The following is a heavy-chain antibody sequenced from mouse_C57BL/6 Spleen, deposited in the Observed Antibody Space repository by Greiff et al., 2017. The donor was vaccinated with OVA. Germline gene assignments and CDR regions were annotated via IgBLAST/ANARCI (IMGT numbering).Heavy chain of an antibody. CDR2: IDPETGGT. J-gene: IGHJ4*01. D-gene: IGHD1-1*01. V-gene: IGHV1-15*01. CDR1: GYTFTDYE. Sequence: VQLQQSGAELVRPGASVTLSCKASGYTFTDYEMHWVKQTPVHGLEWIGAIDPETGGTAYNQKFKGKAILTADKSSSTAYMELRSLTSEDSAVYYCTSLTTVVDYAMDYWGQGTSVTVSS. CDR3: TSLTTVVDYAMDY.